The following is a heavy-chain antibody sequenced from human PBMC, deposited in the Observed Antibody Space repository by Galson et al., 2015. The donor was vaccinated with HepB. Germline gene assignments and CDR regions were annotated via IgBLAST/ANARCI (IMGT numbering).Heavy chain of an antibody. CDR2: ISSSGSTI. Sequence: SLRLSCAASGFTFSDYYMSWIRQAPGKGLEWVSYISSSGSTIYYADSVKGRFTISRNNAKNSLYLQMNSLRAEDTAVYYCARDPRWFGMDGMDVWGRGTTVTVSS. J-gene: IGHJ6*02. V-gene: IGHV3-11*01. D-gene: IGHD3-10*01. CDR1: GFTFSDYY. CDR3: ARDPRWFGMDGMDV.